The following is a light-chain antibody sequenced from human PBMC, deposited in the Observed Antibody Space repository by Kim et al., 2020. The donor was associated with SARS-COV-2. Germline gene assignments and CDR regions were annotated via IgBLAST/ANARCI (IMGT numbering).Light chain of an antibody. V-gene: IGKV3-15*01. Sequence: EIVMTQSPATLSASPGERVTLSCRASRSVRSDLSWYQQKPGQAPRLLIDYASTRVTGTPARLSGSGSETEFTLTISSLQSEDSAVYYCQHFNEWPRTFGQGTKVDIK. CDR2: YAS. CDR1: RSVRSD. J-gene: IGKJ1*01. CDR3: QHFNEWPRT.